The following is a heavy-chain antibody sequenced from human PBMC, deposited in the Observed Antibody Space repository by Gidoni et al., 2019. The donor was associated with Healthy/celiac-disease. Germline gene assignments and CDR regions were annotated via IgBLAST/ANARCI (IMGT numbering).Heavy chain of an antibody. Sequence: EVQLLESGGGLVQPGGSLRLSCAASGFTFSSYAMSWVRQAPGTGLEWVSAIRGSGGSTYYADSVKGRFTISRDNSKNTLYLQMNSLRAEDTAVYYCATNFYYDSSGYYARDAFDIWGQGTMVTVSS. V-gene: IGHV3-23*01. CDR1: GFTFSSYA. J-gene: IGHJ3*02. CDR2: IRGSGGST. D-gene: IGHD3-22*01. CDR3: ATNFYYDSSGYYARDAFDI.